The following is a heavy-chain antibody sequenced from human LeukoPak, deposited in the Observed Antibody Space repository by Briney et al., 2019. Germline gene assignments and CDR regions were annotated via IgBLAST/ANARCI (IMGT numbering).Heavy chain of an antibody. CDR1: GFTFSSYD. J-gene: IGHJ4*02. D-gene: IGHD2/OR15-2a*01. CDR2: ISSGGGSI. V-gene: IGHV3-48*03. CDR3: ARDRGTLRIDY. Sequence: GGSLRLSCAASGFTFSSYDMNWVRQAPGKGLEWLSFISSGGGSIYYADSVKGRFTISRDNAKNSLYLQMNSLRAEDTAVYYCARDRGTLRIDYWGQGTLVTVSS.